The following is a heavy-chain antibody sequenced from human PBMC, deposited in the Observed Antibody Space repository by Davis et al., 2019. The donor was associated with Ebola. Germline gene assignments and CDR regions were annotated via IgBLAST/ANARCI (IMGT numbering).Heavy chain of an antibody. J-gene: IGHJ6*02. CDR1: GFTFSSYS. CDR3: ARGHYYDSSGYYTDYYYYGMDV. D-gene: IGHD3-22*01. CDR2: ISSSSSYI. V-gene: IGHV3-21*01. Sequence: GESLKISCAASGFTFSSYSMNWVRQAPGKGLEWVSSISSSSSYIYYADSVKGRFTISRDNAKNSLYLQMNSLRAEDTAVYYCARGHYYDSSGYYTDYYYYGMDVWGQGTTVTVSS.